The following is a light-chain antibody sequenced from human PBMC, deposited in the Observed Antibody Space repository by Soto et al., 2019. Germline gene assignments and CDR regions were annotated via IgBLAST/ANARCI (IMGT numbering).Light chain of an antibody. CDR1: QSLDNC. J-gene: IGKJ1*01. CDR3: QQYNSYSPWT. Sequence: DLQMTQSASTRSASIGDRVTTTCRDSQSLDNCLAWYQQKPGKAPKLLIYDVSSLQSGVPSRFSGSGSETEFTLTISSLLPDDFATYYCQQYNSYSPWTFGQGTRVDIK. CDR2: DVS. V-gene: IGKV1-5*01.